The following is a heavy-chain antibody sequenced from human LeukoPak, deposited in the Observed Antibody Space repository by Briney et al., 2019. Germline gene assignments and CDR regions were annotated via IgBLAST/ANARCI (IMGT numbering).Heavy chain of an antibody. Sequence: SETLSLTCTVSGGSISSGSYYWSWIRQPAGKGLEWIGRIYTSGSTNYNPSLKSRVTISVDASKNQFSLKLSSVTAADTAVYYCARGYWMDVWDKGTTVTVSS. D-gene: IGHD3-10*01. CDR1: GGSISSGSYY. V-gene: IGHV4-61*02. CDR2: IYTSGST. CDR3: ARGYWMDV. J-gene: IGHJ6*04.